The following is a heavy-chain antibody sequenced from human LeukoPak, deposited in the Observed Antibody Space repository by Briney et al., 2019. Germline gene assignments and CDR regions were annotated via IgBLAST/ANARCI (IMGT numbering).Heavy chain of an antibody. D-gene: IGHD3-16*01. V-gene: IGHV3-23*01. CDR2: ISGNGINT. CDR3: ARGVSD. Sequence: GGSLRLSCAASGFTFSSYAMGWVRQAPGKGLEWVSIISGNGINTYYADSVKGRFTISRDDSKNTLYLQMNSLRVDDTAIYYCARGVSDWGQGTLVTVAS. CDR1: GFTFSSYA. J-gene: IGHJ4*02.